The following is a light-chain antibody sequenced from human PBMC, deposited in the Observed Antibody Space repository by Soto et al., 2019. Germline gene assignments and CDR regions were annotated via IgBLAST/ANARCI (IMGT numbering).Light chain of an antibody. V-gene: IGKV1-8*01. Sequence: AIRMTQSPSSLSASTGDRVTITCRASQGISSYLAWYQQKPGKAPKLLIYAASTLQSGVPSRFSGSGSGTDFTLTISCLQSEYFATYYCQQYYSYPLITCGQGTRLEIK. J-gene: IGKJ5*01. CDR2: AAS. CDR1: QGISSY. CDR3: QQYYSYPLIT.